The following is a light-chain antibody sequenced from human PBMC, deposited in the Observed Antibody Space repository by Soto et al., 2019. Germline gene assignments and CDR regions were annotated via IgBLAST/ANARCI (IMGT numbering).Light chain of an antibody. V-gene: IGLV2-23*01. CDR3: CSFAGSSTLV. CDR1: SSDVGSYNL. J-gene: IGLJ3*02. Sequence: QSVLTQPASVSGSPGLSITISCTGTSSDVGSYNLVSWYQQHPGKAPKLMIYEGTKRPSGVSNRFSGSKSGNTASLTISGLQAEDEADYYCCSFAGSSTLVFGGGTKRTVL. CDR2: EGT.